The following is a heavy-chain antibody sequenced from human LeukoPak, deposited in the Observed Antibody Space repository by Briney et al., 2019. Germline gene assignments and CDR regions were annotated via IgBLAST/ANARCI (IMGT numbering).Heavy chain of an antibody. CDR2: INAGNGDT. Sequence: ASVKVSCKASGYTFTNYAIHWVRQAPGQRLEWMGWINAGNGDTKYSQEFQGRVTITRDTSASTAYMELSSLRSEDMAVYYCARVDSIGGNSELAFDIWGQGTMVTVSS. J-gene: IGHJ3*02. D-gene: IGHD4-23*01. V-gene: IGHV1-3*03. CDR1: GYTFTNYA. CDR3: ARVDSIGGNSELAFDI.